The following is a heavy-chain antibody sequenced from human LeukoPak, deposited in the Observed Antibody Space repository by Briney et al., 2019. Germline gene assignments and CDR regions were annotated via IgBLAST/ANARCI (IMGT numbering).Heavy chain of an antibody. J-gene: IGHJ4*02. D-gene: IGHD2-15*01. CDR2: ISSSSSYI. Sequence: PGGSLRLSCAASGFTFSSYSMNWVRQAPGKGLEWVSSISSSSSYIYYADSVKGRFTISRDNAKNSLYLQMNSLRAEDTAVYYCASLGSGYCSGGSCSIDYWGQGTLATVSS. CDR1: GFTFSSYS. V-gene: IGHV3-21*01. CDR3: ASLGSGYCSGGSCSIDY.